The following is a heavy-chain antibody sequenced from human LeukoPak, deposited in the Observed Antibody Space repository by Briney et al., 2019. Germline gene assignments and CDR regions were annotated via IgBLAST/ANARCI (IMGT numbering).Heavy chain of an antibody. CDR1: GYSFTSYW. CDR3: ARHLHPYYGSGSHGVPYYFDY. D-gene: IGHD3-10*01. CDR2: IYPGDSDT. Sequence: GESLKISCKGSGYSFTSYWIGWVRQLPGKGLEWMGIIYPGDSDTRYSPSFQGQVTISADKSISTAYLQWSSLKASDTAMYYCARHLHPYYGSGSHGVPYYFDYWGQGTLVTVSS. J-gene: IGHJ4*02. V-gene: IGHV5-51*01.